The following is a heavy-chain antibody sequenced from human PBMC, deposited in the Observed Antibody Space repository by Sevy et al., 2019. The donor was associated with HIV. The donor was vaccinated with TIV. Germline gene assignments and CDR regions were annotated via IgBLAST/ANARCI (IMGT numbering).Heavy chain of an antibody. V-gene: IGHV3-33*01. J-gene: IGHJ5*02. Sequence: GGSLRLSCVASGFIFSTYGMHWVRQAPGKGLEWVEVIWYDGINKDYADSVKGRLIISRDNSKNTRYLEMDSLRAEDTAVYYCARDSRNGLDPWGQGALVTVSS. CDR3: ARDSRNGLDP. CDR1: GFIFSTYG. D-gene: IGHD2-8*01. CDR2: IWYDGINK.